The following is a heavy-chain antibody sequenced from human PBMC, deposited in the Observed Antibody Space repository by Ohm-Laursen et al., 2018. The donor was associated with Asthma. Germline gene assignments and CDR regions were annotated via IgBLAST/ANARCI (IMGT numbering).Heavy chain of an antibody. CDR3: ARDYDFWSGYYDY. V-gene: IGHV4-34*01. CDR2: INHSGST. D-gene: IGHD3-3*01. Sequence: SDTLSLTCVVYGGSFSGYYWSWIRQPPGKGLEWIGEINHSGSTNYNPSLKSRVTISVDTSKNQFSLKLSSVTAADTAVYYCARDYDFWSGYYDYWGQGTLVTVSS. J-gene: IGHJ4*02. CDR1: GGSFSGYY.